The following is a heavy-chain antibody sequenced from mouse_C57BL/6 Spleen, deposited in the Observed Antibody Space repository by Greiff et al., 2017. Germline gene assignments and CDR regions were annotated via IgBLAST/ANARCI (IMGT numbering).Heavy chain of an antibody. CDR2: IDPSDSYT. CDR1: GYPFTSYW. J-gene: IGHJ2*01. D-gene: IGHD1-1*01. CDR3: ARAYVSSLDY. V-gene: IGHV1-69*01. Sequence: QVQLQQPGAELVMPGASVKLSCKASGYPFTSYWMHWVKQRPGQGLEWIGEIDPSDSYTNSNQKFKGKSTLTVDKSSSTAYMQLSSLTSEDSAVYYCARAYVSSLDYWGQGTTLTVSS.